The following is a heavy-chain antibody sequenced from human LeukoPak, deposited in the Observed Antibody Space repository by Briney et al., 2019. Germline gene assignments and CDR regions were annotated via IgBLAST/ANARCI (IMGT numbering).Heavy chain of an antibody. J-gene: IGHJ6*03. CDR3: AKVGVVPAATSYYYYYMDV. D-gene: IGHD2-2*01. Sequence: GSLRLSCAASGFTFSSYGMHWVRQAPGKGLEWVAVIWYDGSNKYYADSVKGRFTISRDNSKNTLYLQMNSLRAEDTAVYYCAKVGVVPAATSYYYYYMDVWGKGTTVTVSS. CDR2: IWYDGSNK. V-gene: IGHV3-33*06. CDR1: GFTFSSYG.